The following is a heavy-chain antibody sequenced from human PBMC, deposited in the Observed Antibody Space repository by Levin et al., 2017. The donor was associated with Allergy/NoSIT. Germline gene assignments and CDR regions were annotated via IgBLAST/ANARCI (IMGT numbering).Heavy chain of an antibody. J-gene: IGHJ6*03. CDR3: AKVKGHCTSSSSCYLDYMDV. V-gene: IGHV3-23*01. Sequence: HTGGSLRLSCAASGFSFDSDAMSWVRQAPGKGLEWVSGIRGSDGTTYYADSVKGRFTISRDNSKNTLYLQMSSLRAEDTAVYYCAKVKGHCTSSSSCYLDYMDVWGKGTTVTVSS. CDR2: IRGSDGTT. D-gene: IGHD2-2*01. CDR1: GFSFDSDA.